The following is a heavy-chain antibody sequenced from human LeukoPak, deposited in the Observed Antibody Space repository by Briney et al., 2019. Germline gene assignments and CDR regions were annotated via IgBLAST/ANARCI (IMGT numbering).Heavy chain of an antibody. CDR3: ARGPRGASDY. D-gene: IGHD3-10*01. V-gene: IGHV4-34*01. CDR2: INHSGST. J-gene: IGHJ4*02. Sequence: SETLSLTCAVYGGSFSGYYWSWIRQPPGKGLEWIGEINHSGSTNYNPSLKSRVTISVDTSKNQFSLKLSSVTAADTAVYYCARGPRGASDYWGQGTLVTVSS. CDR1: GGSFSGYY.